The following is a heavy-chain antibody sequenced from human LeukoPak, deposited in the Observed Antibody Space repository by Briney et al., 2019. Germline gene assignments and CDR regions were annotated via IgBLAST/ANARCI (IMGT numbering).Heavy chain of an antibody. Sequence: SETLSLTCAVYGGSFSGYYWSWIRQPPGKGLEWIGEINHSESTNYNPSLKSRVTVSVDTSKNQFSLKLSSVTAADTAVYYCARGGYYDILTGYYTRYNWFDPWGQGTLVTVSS. CDR2: INHSEST. D-gene: IGHD3-9*01. J-gene: IGHJ5*02. CDR3: ARGGYYDILTGYYTRYNWFDP. V-gene: IGHV4-34*01. CDR1: GGSFSGYY.